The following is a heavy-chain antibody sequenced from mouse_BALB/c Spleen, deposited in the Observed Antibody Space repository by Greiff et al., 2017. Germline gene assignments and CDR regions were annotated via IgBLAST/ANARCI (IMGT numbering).Heavy chain of an antibody. V-gene: IGHV5-12-1*01. D-gene: IGHD1-1*01. J-gene: IGHJ3*01. CDR1: GFAFSSYD. CDR2: ISSGGGST. CDR3: ARHGGSSGGFAY. Sequence: EVQRVESGGGLVKPGGSLKLSCAASGFAFSSYDMSWVRQTPEKRLEWVAYISSGGGSTYYPDTVKGRFTISRDNAKNTLYLQMSSLKSEDTAMYYCARHGGSSGGFAYWGQGTLVTVSA.